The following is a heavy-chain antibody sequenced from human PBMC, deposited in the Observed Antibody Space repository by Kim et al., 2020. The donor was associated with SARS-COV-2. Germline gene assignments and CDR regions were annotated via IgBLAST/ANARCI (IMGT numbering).Heavy chain of an antibody. CDR3: ARYLWFGELLDAFDI. V-gene: IGHV3-7*01. D-gene: IGHD3-10*01. CDR1: GFTFSSYW. CDR2: IKQDGSEK. Sequence: GGSLRLSCAASGFTFSSYWMSWVRQAPGKGLEWVANIKQDGSEKYYVDSVKGRFTISRDNAKNSLYLQMNSLRAEDTAVYYCARYLWFGELLDAFDIWGQGTMVTVSS. J-gene: IGHJ3*02.